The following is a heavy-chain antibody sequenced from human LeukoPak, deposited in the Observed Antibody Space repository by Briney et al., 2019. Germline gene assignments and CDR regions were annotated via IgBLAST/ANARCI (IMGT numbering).Heavy chain of an antibody. J-gene: IGHJ3*02. CDR2: INPSGGST. Sequence: ASVKVSCKASGYTFTSYGISWVRQAPGQGLEWMGIINPSGGSTSYAQKFQGRVTMTRDTSTSTVYMELSSLRSEDTAVYYCAREHGTTIFGLIRGAFDIWGQGTMVTVSS. D-gene: IGHD3-3*01. CDR3: AREHGTTIFGLIRGAFDI. CDR1: GYTFTSYG. V-gene: IGHV1-46*01.